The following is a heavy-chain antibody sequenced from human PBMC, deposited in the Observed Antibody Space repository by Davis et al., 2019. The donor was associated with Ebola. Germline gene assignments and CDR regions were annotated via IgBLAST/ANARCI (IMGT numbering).Heavy chain of an antibody. V-gene: IGHV4-31*03. CDR2: IHYSGST. CDR1: GASINSGGYY. J-gene: IGHJ5*02. CDR3: AREGYDFWSGYYRNWFDP. D-gene: IGHD3-3*01. Sequence: SETLSLTCTVSGASINSGGYYWSWIRQHPGKGLEWIGYIHYSGSTYYNPSLQSRVTISLDASKNQFSLKLNSVTVADTAVYYCAREGYDFWSGYYRNWFDPWGQGTLVTVSS.